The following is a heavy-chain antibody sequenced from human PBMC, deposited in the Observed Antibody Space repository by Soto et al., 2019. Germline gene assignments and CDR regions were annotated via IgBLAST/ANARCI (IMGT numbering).Heavy chain of an antibody. Sequence: EVQLLESGGGLVQPGGSLTLSWATSGFTFYNHAMNWVRQAPGKGPEWVSGISGGGDATFYADSVKGRFTISRVQSNNTVFLQMNGLRGEDTALYFCVRKIIGTTTSGAYWFFDLWGRGTLVTVSS. CDR3: VRKIIGTTTSGAYWFFDL. CDR1: GFTFYNHA. CDR2: ISGGGDAT. D-gene: IGHD1-26*01. V-gene: IGHV3-23*01. J-gene: IGHJ2*01.